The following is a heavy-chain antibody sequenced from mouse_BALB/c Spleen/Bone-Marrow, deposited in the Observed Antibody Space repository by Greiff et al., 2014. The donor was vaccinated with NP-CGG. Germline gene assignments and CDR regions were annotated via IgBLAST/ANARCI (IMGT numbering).Heavy chain of an antibody. V-gene: IGHV2-6-5*01. Sequence: VKLVESGPGLVAPSQSLSITCTVSGSSLTDYGVSWIRQPPGKGLEWLGVIWGGGITYYNSTLKSRLSISKDNSKSQVFLKMNSLQTDDTAMYYCAKHDTTVVLDYWGQGTTLTVSS. D-gene: IGHD1-1*01. J-gene: IGHJ2*01. CDR2: IWGGGIT. CDR3: AKHDTTVVLDY. CDR1: GSSLTDYG.